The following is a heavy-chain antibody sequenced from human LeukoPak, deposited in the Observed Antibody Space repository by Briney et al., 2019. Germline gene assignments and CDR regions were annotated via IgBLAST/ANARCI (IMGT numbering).Heavy chain of an antibody. CDR1: GGTFSSYA. V-gene: IGHV1-69*05. J-gene: IGHJ3*02. Sequence: ASVKVSCKASGGTFSSYAISWVRQAPGQGLEWMGRIIPIFGTANYAQKFQGRVTITTDESTSTAYMELSSLRSEDTAVYYCARDGTYAFDIWGQGTMATVSS. D-gene: IGHD1-26*01. CDR3: ARDGTYAFDI. CDR2: IIPIFGTA.